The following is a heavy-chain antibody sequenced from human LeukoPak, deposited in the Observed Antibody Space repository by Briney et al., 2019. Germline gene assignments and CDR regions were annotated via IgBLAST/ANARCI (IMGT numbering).Heavy chain of an antibody. CDR3: VKDRSGSHYVHFDN. CDR2: ISDSGGST. CDR1: GFTFSSYA. V-gene: IGHV3-23*01. D-gene: IGHD1-26*01. Sequence: PGGSLRLSCVASGFTFSSYAMSWVRQAPGKGLEWVSGISDSGGSTYYADSVKGRFTITRDTSKNTLYLQMSSLRAEDTAVYYCVKDRSGSHYVHFDNWGQGTLVTVSS. J-gene: IGHJ4*02.